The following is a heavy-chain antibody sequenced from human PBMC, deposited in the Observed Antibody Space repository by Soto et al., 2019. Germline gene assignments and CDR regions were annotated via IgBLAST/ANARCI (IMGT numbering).Heavy chain of an antibody. V-gene: IGHV1-8*01. CDR3: ATVASSFYYGTNY. CDR2: MNPKSGNT. CDR1: GYTFTSYD. J-gene: IGHJ4*02. D-gene: IGHD1-26*01. Sequence: ASVKVSCKASGYTFTSYDVSWARQASGQGLEWLGWMNPKSGNTHYAQKFQGRVTMTEDTSTDTAYMELSSLRSEDTAVYYCATVASSFYYGTNYWGQGTLVTVSS.